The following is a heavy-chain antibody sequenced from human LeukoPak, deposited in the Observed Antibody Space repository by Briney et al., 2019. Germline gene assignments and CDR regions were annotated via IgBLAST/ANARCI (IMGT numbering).Heavy chain of an antibody. CDR2: INWIGGST. Sequence: GGSLRLSCAASGFTFDDYGMSWVRQAPGKGLEWVSGINWIGGSTGYADSVKGRFTISRDNAKNSLYLQMNSLRAEDTALYYCARDSMPDCSSTSCYDAYYYYMDVWGKGTTVTVSS. CDR1: GFTFDDYG. D-gene: IGHD2-2*01. J-gene: IGHJ6*03. V-gene: IGHV3-20*04. CDR3: ARDSMPDCSSTSCYDAYYYYMDV.